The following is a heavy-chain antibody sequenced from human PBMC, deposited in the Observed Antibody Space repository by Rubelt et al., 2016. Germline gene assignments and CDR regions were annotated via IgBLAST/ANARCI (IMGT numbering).Heavy chain of an antibody. Sequence: QITLKESGPTLVKPTQTLTLTCTFSGFSLSTSGVGVGWIRQPPGKALEWLARIDWDDDEYFAASLKTRLTISKDTSKNQVVLTMTNRDAVDTATYYCARAPWTSVITVAVEYWGQGILVTVSA. D-gene: IGHD4-23*01. CDR2: IDWDDDE. CDR3: ARAPWTSVITVAVEY. V-gene: IGHV2-70*12. CDR1: GFSLSTSGVG. J-gene: IGHJ4*02.